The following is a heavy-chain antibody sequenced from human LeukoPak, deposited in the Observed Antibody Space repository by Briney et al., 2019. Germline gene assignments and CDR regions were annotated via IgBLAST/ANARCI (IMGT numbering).Heavy chain of an antibody. CDR3: AREDIVVVPAAPGSSYYGMDV. V-gene: IGHV3-21*01. CDR2: ISSSSSYI. J-gene: IGHJ6*02. Sequence: PGGSLRLSCAASGFTFSSYSMNWVRQAPGKGLEWVSSISSSSSYIYYADSVKGRFTISRDNAKNSLYLQMNSLRAEDTAVYYCAREDIVVVPAAPGSSYYGMDVWGQGTTVTVSS. CDR1: GFTFSSYS. D-gene: IGHD2-2*01.